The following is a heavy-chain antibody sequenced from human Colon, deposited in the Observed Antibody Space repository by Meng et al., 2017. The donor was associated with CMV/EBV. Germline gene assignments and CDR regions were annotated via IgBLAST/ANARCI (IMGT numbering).Heavy chain of an antibody. CDR2: IRPDGSDA. CDR1: GYSFGDYW. Sequence: GESLKISCRNLGYSFGDYWLGWVRQMPGKGLEWTGIIRPDGSDAQYSPSVHGQVTMSVDTSHTTAYLQWANLKASDTAIYLCVRHRGYEMWGQGTLVTVSS. D-gene: IGHD2-2*01. J-gene: IGHJ4*03. CDR3: VRHRGYEM. V-gene: IGHV5-51*01.